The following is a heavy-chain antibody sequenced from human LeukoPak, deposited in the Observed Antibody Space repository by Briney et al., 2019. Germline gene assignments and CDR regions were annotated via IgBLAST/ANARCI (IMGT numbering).Heavy chain of an antibody. CDR3: ARDIGGLGSYGYYYYYGMDV. Sequence: SETLSLTCAVYGGSFSGYYWSWIRQPPGKGLEWIGEINHSGSTNYNPSLKSRVTISVDTSKNQFSLKLSSVTAADTAVYYCARDIGGLGSYGYYYYYGMDVWGQGTTVTVSS. D-gene: IGHD3-16*01. CDR2: INHSGST. V-gene: IGHV4-34*01. J-gene: IGHJ6*02. CDR1: GGSFSGYY.